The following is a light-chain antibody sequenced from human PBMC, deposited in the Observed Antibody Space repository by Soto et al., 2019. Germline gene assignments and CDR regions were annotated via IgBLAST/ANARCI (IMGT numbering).Light chain of an antibody. CDR2: DAS. CDR1: QSISQS. Sequence: EVVFTQSPGTLSLSPGERATLSCRASQSISQSLAWYQQRPGQSPRLLIYDASRRATGIPDRFTGSGFGTDFTLTISRLEPEDFAVYYCQQYGSSPWTFGQGTKVDIK. V-gene: IGKV3-20*01. CDR3: QQYGSSPWT. J-gene: IGKJ1*01.